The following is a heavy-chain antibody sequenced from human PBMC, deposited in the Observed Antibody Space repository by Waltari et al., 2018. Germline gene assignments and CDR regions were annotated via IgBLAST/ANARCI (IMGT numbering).Heavy chain of an antibody. D-gene: IGHD3-3*01. J-gene: IGHJ5*02. CDR3: ARRNSFNYFWSGYFYNWFDP. CDR1: GGSISSSSYS. V-gene: IGHV4-39*01. Sequence: QLQLQESGPGLVKPSETLSLTCTVSGGSISSSSYSWGWIRQPPGMGLEWIGSIYYSGGTYYNPSLKSRVTISVDTAKNQFSLELSSVTAADTAGYYCARRNSFNYFWSGYFYNWFDPWGQGTLVTVSS. CDR2: IYYSGGT.